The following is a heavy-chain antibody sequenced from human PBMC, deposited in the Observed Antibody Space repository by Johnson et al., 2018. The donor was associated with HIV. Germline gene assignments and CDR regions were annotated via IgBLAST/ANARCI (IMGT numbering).Heavy chain of an antibody. J-gene: IGHJ3*02. CDR1: GFTFRNYG. V-gene: IGHV3-33*01. Sequence: QVQLVESGGGVVQPGKSLKLSCAASGFTFRNYGMHWVRPAPGKGLEWVAVIWYDGSNKYYADSVKGRFTISRDNSKDTLHLQMNSLRAEDTAVYYCARVRYSSGWPIYAFDIWGQGTVVIVSS. CDR3: ARVRYSSGWPIYAFDI. CDR2: IWYDGSNK. D-gene: IGHD6-19*01.